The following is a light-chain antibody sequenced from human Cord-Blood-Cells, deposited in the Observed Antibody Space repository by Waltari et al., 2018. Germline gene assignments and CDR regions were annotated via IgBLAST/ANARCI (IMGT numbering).Light chain of an antibody. Sequence: QSALTQPPSASGSPGQSVTISCTGTSSDVGGYNYVSWYQQHPGKAPKLMIYEVSKRPSGVPDRFSGYQSGNTASLTVSGLQAEDEADYYCSSYAGSNNYVFGTGTKVTVL. V-gene: IGLV2-8*01. CDR1: SSDVGGYNY. CDR2: EVS. J-gene: IGLJ1*01. CDR3: SSYAGSNNYV.